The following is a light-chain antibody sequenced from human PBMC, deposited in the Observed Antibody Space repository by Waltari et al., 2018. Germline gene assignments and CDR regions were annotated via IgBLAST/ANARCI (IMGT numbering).Light chain of an antibody. V-gene: IGKV1-5*01. Sequence: DIQLTQSPSTLSASVGYRVPITCRASQTIDNYLAWYQQKPGEAPKVMIYDASTLETGVPSRFSGSGFGTDFSLTISSLQPDDFATYWCQQYNIYSPQAFGQGTKVEVK. CDR2: DAS. CDR1: QTIDNY. J-gene: IGKJ1*01. CDR3: QQYNIYSPQA.